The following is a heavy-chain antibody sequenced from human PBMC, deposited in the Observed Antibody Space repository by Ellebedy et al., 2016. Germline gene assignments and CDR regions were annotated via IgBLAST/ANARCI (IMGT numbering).Heavy chain of an antibody. Sequence: SLKISXAASGFTFDDYAMHWVRQAPGKGLEWVSGISWNSGSIGYADSVKGRFTISRDNAKNSLYLQMNSLRAEGTALYYCAKDRGYGSGSYYILYYFDYWGQGTLVTGSS. CDR1: GFTFDDYA. CDR3: AKDRGYGSGSYYILYYFDY. V-gene: IGHV3-9*01. CDR2: ISWNSGSI. J-gene: IGHJ4*02. D-gene: IGHD3-10*01.